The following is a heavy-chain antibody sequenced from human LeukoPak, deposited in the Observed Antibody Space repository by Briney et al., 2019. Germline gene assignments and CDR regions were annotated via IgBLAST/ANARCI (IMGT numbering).Heavy chain of an antibody. CDR2: IYGGGST. CDR3: AAAGEVPGMDV. J-gene: IGHJ6*02. CDR1: GFSVSSNY. D-gene: IGHD3-10*01. Sequence: PGGSLRLSCAASGFSVSSNYMSWVRQAPGKGLEWVSIIYGGGSTYYADSVKGRFTISRDNSKNTLYLQMNSLRAEDTAVYYCAAAGEVPGMDVWGQGTTVTVSS. V-gene: IGHV3-53*01.